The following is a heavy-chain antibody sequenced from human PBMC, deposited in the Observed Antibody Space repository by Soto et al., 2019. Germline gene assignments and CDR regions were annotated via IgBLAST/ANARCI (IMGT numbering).Heavy chain of an antibody. J-gene: IGHJ4*02. Sequence: QVQLVESGGGLVKPGGSLRLSCAASGFTFSDYYMSWIRQAPGKGLEWVSYISSSGSSIYYADSVKGRFTISRDNAKNSLYLEMTGLGDEDTAVYYCARVRTVTRGGLDHWGQVTLVTVAS. D-gene: IGHD4-17*01. V-gene: IGHV3-11*01. CDR2: ISSSGSSI. CDR3: ARVRTVTRGGLDH. CDR1: GFTFSDYY.